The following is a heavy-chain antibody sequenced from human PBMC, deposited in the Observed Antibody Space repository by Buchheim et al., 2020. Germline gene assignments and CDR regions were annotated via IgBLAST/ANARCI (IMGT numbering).Heavy chain of an antibody. CDR1: GFIFNTYA. CDR2: ISAGGETT. CDR3: VKRAGRTTNYWYYFDY. V-gene: IGHV3-23*01. D-gene: IGHD1-14*01. Sequence: DVELLESGGGLVRPGGSLRLSCAASGFIFNTYAVTWVRQAPGKGLEWVSTISAGGETTYYADSVRGRFTISRANSTDTLFLHLSSLRAEDTAIYYCVKRAGRTTNYWYYFDYWGQGAL. J-gene: IGHJ4*02.